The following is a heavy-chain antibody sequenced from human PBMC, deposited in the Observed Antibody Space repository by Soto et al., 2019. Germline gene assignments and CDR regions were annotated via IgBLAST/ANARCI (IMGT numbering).Heavy chain of an antibody. V-gene: IGHV3-74*01. J-gene: IGHJ4*02. D-gene: IGHD6-19*01. CDR3: ARGGAVSSGWYDGH. Sequence: EVQLVESGGGLVQPGGSLRLSCGASGFTFSSYNMHWVRQGPGKGLVWVSRINSDGSSTRYADSVKGRFTISRDNAKNTLYLQMNILRVEDTAIYYCARGGAVSSGWYDGHWGRGTLVTVSS. CDR2: INSDGSST. CDR1: GFTFSSYN.